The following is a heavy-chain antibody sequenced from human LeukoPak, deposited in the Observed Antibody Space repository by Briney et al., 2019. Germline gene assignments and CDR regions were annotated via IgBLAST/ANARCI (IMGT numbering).Heavy chain of an antibody. CDR3: ARGYRYSSSSGFDY. CDR2: INPNNGNT. D-gene: IGHD6-6*01. J-gene: IGHJ4*02. V-gene: IGHV1-18*04. Sequence: ASVKVSCKASGYTFTGYYMHWVRQAPGQGLEWMGWINPNNGNTNYAQKLQGRVTMTTDTSTSTAYMELRSLRSDDTAVYYCARGYRYSSSSGFDYWGQGTLVTVSS. CDR1: GYTFTGYY.